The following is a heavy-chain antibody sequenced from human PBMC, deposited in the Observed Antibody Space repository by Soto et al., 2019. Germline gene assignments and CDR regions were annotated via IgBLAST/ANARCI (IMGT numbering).Heavy chain of an antibody. V-gene: IGHV4-31*03. CDR3: ARRDYYDSSGYYPYFDY. CDR2: IYYSGST. Sequence: SETLSLTCTVSGGSISSGGYYWSWIRQHPGKGLEWIGYIYYSGSTYYNPSLKSRVTISVDTSKNQFSLKLSSVTAADTAVYYCARRDYYDSSGYYPYFDYWGQGTLVTVSS. J-gene: IGHJ4*02. CDR1: GGSISSGGYY. D-gene: IGHD3-22*01.